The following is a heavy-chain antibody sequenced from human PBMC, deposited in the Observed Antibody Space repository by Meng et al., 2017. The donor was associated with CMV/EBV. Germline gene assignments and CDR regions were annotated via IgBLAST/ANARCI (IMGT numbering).Heavy chain of an antibody. CDR2: ISSSSTYI. Sequence: ASGFTFSDYSMNWVRQAPGKGLEWVSSISSSSTYIYYADSVKGRFTISRDNAKDSLSLQMSSLRAEDTAMYYCARTNGYLPSYFDYWGQGALVTVSS. CDR3: ARTNGYLPSYFDY. D-gene: IGHD5-24*01. J-gene: IGHJ4*02. V-gene: IGHV3-21*01. CDR1: GFTFSDYS.